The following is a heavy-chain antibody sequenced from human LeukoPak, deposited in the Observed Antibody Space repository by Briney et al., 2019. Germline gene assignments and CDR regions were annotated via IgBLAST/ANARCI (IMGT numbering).Heavy chain of an antibody. Sequence: KPGGSLRLSCAASGFTFSSYWMSWVRQAPGKGLEWIGEINHSGSTNYNPSLKSRVTISVDTSKNQFSLKLSSVTAADTAVYYCARGRLYYYYYMDVWGKGTTVTVSS. CDR1: GFTFSSYW. CDR2: INHSGST. V-gene: IGHV4-34*01. CDR3: ARGRLYYYYYMDV. J-gene: IGHJ6*03.